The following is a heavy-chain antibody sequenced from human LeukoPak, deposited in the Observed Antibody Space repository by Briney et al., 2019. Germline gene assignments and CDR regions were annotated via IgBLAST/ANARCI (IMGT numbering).Heavy chain of an antibody. D-gene: IGHD4-11*01. V-gene: IGHV4-39*01. CDR2: IYYSGST. Sequence: SETLSLTCTVSGGSISSSSYYWGWIRQPPGKGLEWIGSIYYSGSTYYNPSLKSRVTISVDTSKNQFSLKLSSVTAADTAVYYCARKNSNYVSSFDHWGQGTLVTVSS. J-gene: IGHJ4*02. CDR1: GGSISSSSYY. CDR3: ARKNSNYVSSFDH.